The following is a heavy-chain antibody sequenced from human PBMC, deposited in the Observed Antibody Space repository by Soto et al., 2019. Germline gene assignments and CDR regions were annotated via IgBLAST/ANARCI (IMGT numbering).Heavy chain of an antibody. J-gene: IGHJ4*02. CDR2: INPSGGST. CDR1: GYTFTSCY. CDR3: ARADKGGSY. Sequence: QVQLVQSGAEVKKPGASMKVSCKASGYTFTSCYIHWVRQAPGQGLEWMGIINPSGGSTSYAQKFHGRVTMTRDTSTSTVYMELSGLRSDDTAVYYCARADKGGSYWGQGALVTVSS. D-gene: IGHD1-26*01. V-gene: IGHV1-46*01.